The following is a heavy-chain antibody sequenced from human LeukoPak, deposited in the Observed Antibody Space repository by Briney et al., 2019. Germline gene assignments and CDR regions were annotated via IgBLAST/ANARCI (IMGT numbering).Heavy chain of an antibody. CDR2: IDPSDSYT. J-gene: IGHJ3*02. Sequence: GESLKISCKGSGYSFTSYWISWVRQMPGKGLEWMGRIDPSDSYTSYSPSFQGHVTISADRSISTAYLQWSSLKASDTAMYYCAMRSTSPRIDIWGQGTMVTVSS. CDR1: GYSFTSYW. CDR3: AMRSTSPRIDI. D-gene: IGHD2-2*01. V-gene: IGHV5-10-1*01.